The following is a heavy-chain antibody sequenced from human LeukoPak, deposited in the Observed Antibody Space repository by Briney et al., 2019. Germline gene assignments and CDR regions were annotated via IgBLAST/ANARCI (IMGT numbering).Heavy chain of an antibody. Sequence: GGSLRLSCAASGSTFSTYAITWVRQGPGKGLEWVSAIRPDGDRTYYANSVRGRFTISRDNSKDTVYLQINGLGVEDTAVYYCAREQSGTRGWYTVDYWGQGTLVTVSS. CDR1: GSTFSTYA. D-gene: IGHD6-19*01. J-gene: IGHJ4*02. V-gene: IGHV3-23*01. CDR3: AREQSGTRGWYTVDY. CDR2: IRPDGDRT.